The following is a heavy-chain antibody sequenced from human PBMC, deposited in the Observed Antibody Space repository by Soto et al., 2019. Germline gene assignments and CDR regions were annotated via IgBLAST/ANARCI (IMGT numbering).Heavy chain of an antibody. Sequence: TGGSLRLSCVASGFTFSSFYMGWVRQAPGKGLEWVANIKQTGSEKYYVDSVKGRFTISRDDAKNSLYLQMNSLRAEDTAAYYCAREWSYFDYWGQGTLVTVSS. CDR2: IKQTGSEK. D-gene: IGHD3-3*01. CDR1: GFTFSSFY. CDR3: AREWSYFDY. V-gene: IGHV3-7*01. J-gene: IGHJ4*02.